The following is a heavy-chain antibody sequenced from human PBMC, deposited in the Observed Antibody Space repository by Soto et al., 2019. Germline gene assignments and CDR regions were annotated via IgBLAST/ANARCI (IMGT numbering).Heavy chain of an antibody. D-gene: IGHD1-26*01. V-gene: IGHV1-18*01. CDR3: ARDAAMGLFDY. J-gene: IGHJ4*02. CDR2: ISAYNGNT. CDR1: GYSYTSYG. Sequence: QVQLVQSGAEVKKPGASVKVSCKASGYSYTSYGISWVRQAHGQGLEWMGWISAYNGNTKYEQKLQGRVTMTTDTSTSTADMELRSLRSDDTAVYYCARDAAMGLFDYWGQGTLVTVSS.